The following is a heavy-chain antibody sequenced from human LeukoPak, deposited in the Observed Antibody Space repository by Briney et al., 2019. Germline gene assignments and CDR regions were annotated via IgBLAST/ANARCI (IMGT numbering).Heavy chain of an antibody. CDR1: GYNFSNHT. CDR3: ARWIIADRRGSWFDL. D-gene: IGHD6-6*01. V-gene: IGHV1-3*01. J-gene: IGHJ5*02. Sequence: GASVKVSCKASGYNFSNHTLHWVRQAPGQRLEWMGWINAVDGNTKYSQKLQDRVTITRNTSISTAYMELRSLRSEDTAIYYCARWIIADRRGSWFDLWGQGTLVTVSS. CDR2: INAVDGNT.